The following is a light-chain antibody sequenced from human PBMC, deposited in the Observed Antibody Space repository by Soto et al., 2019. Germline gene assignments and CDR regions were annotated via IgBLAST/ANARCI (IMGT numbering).Light chain of an antibody. Sequence: DIQMTQSPSTLSGSVGDRVTITCRASQTISTWLAWYQQEPGKAPKLLIHKASSLQSGVPSRFSGSGSGTEFTLTIDSLQPDDFATYYCQQYSRLWSFGQGTKV. CDR3: QQYSRLWS. CDR1: QTISTW. V-gene: IGKV1-5*03. CDR2: KAS. J-gene: IGKJ1*01.